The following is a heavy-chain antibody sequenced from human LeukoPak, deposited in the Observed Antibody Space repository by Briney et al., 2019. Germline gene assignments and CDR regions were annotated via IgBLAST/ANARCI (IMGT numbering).Heavy chain of an antibody. CDR2: IRYDGSNK. V-gene: IGHV3-30*02. D-gene: IGHD4-17*01. CDR1: GFTFSSYG. J-gene: IGHJ5*02. CDR3: ARLSSHYGDYKVDP. Sequence: GGSLRLSCAASGFTFSSYGMHWVRQAPGKGPEWVAFIRYDGSNKYYADSVKGRFTISRDNSKNTLYLQMNSLRAEDTAVYYCARLSSHYGDYKVDPWGQGTLVTVSS.